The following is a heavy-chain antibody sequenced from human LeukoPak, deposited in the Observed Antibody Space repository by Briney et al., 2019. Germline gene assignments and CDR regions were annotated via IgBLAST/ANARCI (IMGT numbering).Heavy chain of an antibody. D-gene: IGHD4-23*01. V-gene: IGHV1-69*04. CDR3: ATGRTVVTPGFYYYYYMDV. CDR2: IIPILGIA. Sequence: ASVKVSCKASGGTFSSYAISWVRQAPGQGLEWMGRIIPILGIANYAQKFQGRVTITADKSTSTAYMELGSLRSEDTAVYYCATGRTVVTPGFYYYYYMDVWGKGTTVTVSS. CDR1: GGTFSSYA. J-gene: IGHJ6*03.